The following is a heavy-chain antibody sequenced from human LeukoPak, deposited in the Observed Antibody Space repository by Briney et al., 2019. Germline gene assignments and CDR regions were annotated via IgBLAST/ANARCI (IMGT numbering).Heavy chain of an antibody. Sequence: GGSLRLSCTASGFTFYNYAMNWVRQAPGEGLEWVSTVSGSGSGTYYADSVTGRLTISRDNSKNTVYLQINSLRAEDTAVYYCAKDTYSTSPYYFDYWGQGTLVTVSS. CDR3: AKDTYSTSPYYFDY. CDR1: GFTFYNYA. V-gene: IGHV3-23*01. D-gene: IGHD1-26*01. CDR2: VSGSGSGT. J-gene: IGHJ4*02.